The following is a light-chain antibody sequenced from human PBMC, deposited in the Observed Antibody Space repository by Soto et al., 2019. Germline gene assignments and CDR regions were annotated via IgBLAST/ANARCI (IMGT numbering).Light chain of an antibody. V-gene: IGLV2-8*01. CDR2: EIN. CDR1: SSDVGAYDY. Sequence: QSALTPPPSASGSPGQSVTISCTGTSSDVGAYDYVSWYQQHPGKAPKLMIYEINKRPSGVPDRFSGSKSGNTASLTVSGLQAEDEADYYCSSFAGSNNFPYVFGTGTKLTVL. J-gene: IGLJ1*01. CDR3: SSFAGSNNFPYV.